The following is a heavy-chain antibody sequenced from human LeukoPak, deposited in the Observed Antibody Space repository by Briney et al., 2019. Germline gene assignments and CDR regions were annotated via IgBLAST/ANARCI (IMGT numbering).Heavy chain of an antibody. D-gene: IGHD3-3*02. Sequence: ASVKVPCKASGGTFSSYAISWVRQAPGQGLEWMGGIIPIFGTANYAQKFQGRVAITADESTSTAYMELSSLRSEDTAVYYCASHFNPAGYYYYYYMDVWGKGTTVTVSS. CDR1: GGTFSSYA. V-gene: IGHV1-69*01. CDR3: ASHFNPAGYYYYYYMDV. CDR2: IIPIFGTA. J-gene: IGHJ6*03.